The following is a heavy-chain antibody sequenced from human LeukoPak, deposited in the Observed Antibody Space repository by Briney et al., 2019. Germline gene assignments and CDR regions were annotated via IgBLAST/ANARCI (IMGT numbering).Heavy chain of an antibody. CDR2: ISTYNGDT. J-gene: IGHJ4*02. D-gene: IGHD6-19*01. CDR3: ARDWGGAVAGTSDY. Sequence: ASVKVSCKASGYTFTSYGISWVRQAPGQGLEWMGWISTYNGDTHYAQKVQGRVTMTTDTSTTTAYMELRSMRSDDMAVYYCARDWGGAVAGTSDYWGQGTLVTVYS. V-gene: IGHV1-18*03. CDR1: GYTFTSYG.